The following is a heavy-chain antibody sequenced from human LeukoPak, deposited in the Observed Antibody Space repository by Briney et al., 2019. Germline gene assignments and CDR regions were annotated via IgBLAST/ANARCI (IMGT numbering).Heavy chain of an antibody. CDR2: INPNSGGT. CDR3: AIPGIAAAGTGY. Sequence: GASVKVSCKASGYTFTGYYMHWVRQAPGQRLEWMGWINPNSGGTNYAQKFQGRVTMTRGTSISTAYMEPSRLRSDDTAVYYCAIPGIAAAGTGYWGQGTLVTVSS. D-gene: IGHD6-13*01. V-gene: IGHV1-2*02. CDR1: GYTFTGYY. J-gene: IGHJ4*02.